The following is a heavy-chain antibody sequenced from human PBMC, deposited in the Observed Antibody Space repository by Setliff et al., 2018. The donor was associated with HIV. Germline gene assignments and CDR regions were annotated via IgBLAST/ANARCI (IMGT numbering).Heavy chain of an antibody. CDR2: IYYSGST. J-gene: IGHJ3*02. V-gene: IGHV4-59*11. CDR1: GGSISSHY. Sequence: SETLSLTCTVSGGSISSHYWSWIRQPPGKGLEWIGYIYYSGSTNYNPSLKSRVTISVDTSKNQFSLKLSSVTAADTAVYYCARGRITIFVVTYYTKDAFDIWGQGTMVTVSS. D-gene: IGHD3-3*01. CDR3: ARGRITIFVVTYYTKDAFDI.